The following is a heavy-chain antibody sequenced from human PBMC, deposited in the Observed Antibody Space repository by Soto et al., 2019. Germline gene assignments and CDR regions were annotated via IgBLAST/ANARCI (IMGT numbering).Heavy chain of an antibody. V-gene: IGHV4-30-4*01. CDR2: IYYSGST. Sequence: SETLSLTCTVSGGSISSGDYYWSWIRQPPGKGLEWIGYIYYSGSTYYNPSLKSRVTISVDTSKNQFSLKLSSVTAADTAVYYCCTVTEVRFLEWLLSFDYWGQGTLVTVSS. J-gene: IGHJ4*02. CDR1: GGSISSGDYY. D-gene: IGHD3-3*01. CDR3: CTVTEVRFLEWLLSFDY.